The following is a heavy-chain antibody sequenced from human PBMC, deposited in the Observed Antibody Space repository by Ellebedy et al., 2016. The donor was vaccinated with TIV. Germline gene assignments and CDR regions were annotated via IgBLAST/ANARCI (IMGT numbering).Heavy chain of an antibody. CDR2: ISAGGDNT. D-gene: IGHD3-22*01. V-gene: IGHV3-23*01. CDR3: AKGSSSGFNYDRVGFQY. J-gene: IGHJ4*02. Sequence: GGSLRLSCAASGFTFSNFAMYWVRQAPGKGLEWLSVISAGGDNTYNADSVKGRFTITRDNSKKPLFLQMNRLRTEDTAVYYCAKGSSSGFNYDRVGFQYWGQGTLVTVSS. CDR1: GFTFSNFA.